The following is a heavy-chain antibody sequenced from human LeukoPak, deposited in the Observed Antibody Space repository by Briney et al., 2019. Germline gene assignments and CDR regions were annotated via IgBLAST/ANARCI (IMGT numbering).Heavy chain of an antibody. CDR2: INNSGST. D-gene: IGHD3-22*01. V-gene: IGHV4-34*01. J-gene: IGHJ3*02. Sequence: PSETLSLTCAVYGGSFSGYYWSWIRQPPAKGLEGMGEINNSGSTNYNPSLISRGTISVNTSKYQFPLKLGYVPAEDTAVYYCVRGSYDSSGYYAFVIWGQGEMGSPS. CDR1: GGSFSGYY. CDR3: VRGSYDSSGYYAFVI.